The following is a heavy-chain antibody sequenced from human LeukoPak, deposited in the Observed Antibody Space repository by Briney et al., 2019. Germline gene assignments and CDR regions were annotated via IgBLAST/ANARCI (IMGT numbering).Heavy chain of an antibody. CDR1: GFTFSSYE. V-gene: IGHV3-48*03. J-gene: IGHJ3*02. CDR2: ISSSGSTI. Sequence: GGSLRLSCAASGFTFSSYELNWVRQAPGKGLEWVSYISSSGSTINYADSVKGRFTISRENAKNSLSLQMNSLRAGDTAVYYCARRRYGLGSYSDAFDIWGQGTMVTVSS. D-gene: IGHD3-10*01. CDR3: ARRRYGLGSYSDAFDI.